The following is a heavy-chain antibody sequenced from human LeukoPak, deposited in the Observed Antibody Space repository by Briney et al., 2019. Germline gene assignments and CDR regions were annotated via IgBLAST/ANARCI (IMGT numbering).Heavy chain of an antibody. V-gene: IGHV4-31*03. CDR2: IYYSGST. J-gene: IGHJ5*02. CDR3: ARGRINWFDP. CDR1: GGSISSGGYY. Sequence: SETLSLTCTVSGGSISSGGYYWSWIRQHPGKGLEWIGYIYYSGSTYYNPSLKSRVIISVDTSKNQFSLKLSSVTAADTAVYYCARGRINWFDPWGQGTLVTVSS.